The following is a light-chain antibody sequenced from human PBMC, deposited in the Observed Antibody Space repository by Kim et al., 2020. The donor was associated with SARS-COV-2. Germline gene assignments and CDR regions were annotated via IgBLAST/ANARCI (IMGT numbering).Light chain of an antibody. CDR3: QHYGGPPYT. CDR2: GAS. Sequence: LSLGERVARAGRASQRVRGSHVACYQHKPGQAPRLLIYGASSRATGIPDRFSGSGAGTDFTLTIGRLEPEDVAVYYCQHYGGPPYTFGQGTKLEI. V-gene: IGKV3-20*01. J-gene: IGKJ2*01. CDR1: QRVRGSH.